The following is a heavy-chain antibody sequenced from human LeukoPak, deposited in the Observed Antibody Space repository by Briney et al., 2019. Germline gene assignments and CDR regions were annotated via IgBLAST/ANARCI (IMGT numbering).Heavy chain of an antibody. Sequence: ASVKVSCKASGGTFSSYAISWVRQAPGQGLEWMGRIIPILGIANYAQKFQGRVTITADKSTSTAYVELSSLRSEDTAVYYCGTGSGSYYYYFDYWGQGTLVTVSS. V-gene: IGHV1-69*04. J-gene: IGHJ4*02. CDR3: GTGSGSYYYYFDY. CDR2: IIPILGIA. D-gene: IGHD3-10*01. CDR1: GGTFSSYA.